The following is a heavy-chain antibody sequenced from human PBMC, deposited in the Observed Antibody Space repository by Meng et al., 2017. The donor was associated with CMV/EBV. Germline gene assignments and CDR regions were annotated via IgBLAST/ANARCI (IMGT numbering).Heavy chain of an antibody. Sequence: VRLRQGGAGLVTPPETLFPDSCIYGWSFSGYYRSSMRQPPGKGLEWIREINHSGSTNYNPSLKSRVTISVDTSKNQFSLKLGSVTAADTAVYYCARLRSGSFRGWFDPWGQGTLVTVSS. CDR3: ARLRSGSFRGWFDP. D-gene: IGHD1-26*01. J-gene: IGHJ5*02. V-gene: IGHV4-34*01. CDR2: INHSGST. CDR1: GWSFSGYY.